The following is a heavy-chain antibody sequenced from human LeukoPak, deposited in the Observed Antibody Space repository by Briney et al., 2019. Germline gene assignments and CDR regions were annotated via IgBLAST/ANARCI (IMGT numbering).Heavy chain of an antibody. D-gene: IGHD3-16*01. CDR3: EAFYYDESGWGDASDM. Sequence: PGGSLRLSCAAPGITISSYWMSWVRQAPGKGLEWVANIKEDGSEKYYVDSVKGRFTISRANAKQSLYLQMNRLRAEDTAVYYCEAFYYDESGWGDASDMWGQGTMVTVSS. CDR1: GITISSYW. CDR2: IKEDGSEK. J-gene: IGHJ3*02. V-gene: IGHV3-7*01.